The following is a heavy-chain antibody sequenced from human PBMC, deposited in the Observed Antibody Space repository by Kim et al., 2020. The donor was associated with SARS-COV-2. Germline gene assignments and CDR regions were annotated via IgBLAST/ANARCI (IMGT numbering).Heavy chain of an antibody. Sequence: SETLSLTCTVSGGSISSYYWSWIRQPPGKGLEWIGYIYYSGSTNYNPSLKSRVTISVDTSKNQFSLKLSSVTAAYTAVYYCARTTAYYYGSGSYYNPRYGMDVWGQGTTVTVSS. D-gene: IGHD3-10*01. CDR2: IYYSGST. CDR3: ARTTAYYYGSGSYYNPRYGMDV. V-gene: IGHV4-59*01. J-gene: IGHJ6*02. CDR1: GGSISSYY.